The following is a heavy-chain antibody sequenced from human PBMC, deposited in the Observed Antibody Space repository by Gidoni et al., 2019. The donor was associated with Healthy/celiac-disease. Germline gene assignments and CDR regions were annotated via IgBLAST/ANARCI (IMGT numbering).Heavy chain of an antibody. CDR2: ISGSVGST. CDR3: AKEGVATIDFDY. V-gene: IGHV3-23*01. CDR1: GSTFSSYA. Sequence: EVQLLESGGGLVQPGGSLRLSGADSGSTFSSYAISWVRQGPGKGREWVSAISGSVGSTYYADSVKGRFTISRDNSKNTLYLQMNSLRAEDTAVYYCAKEGVATIDFDYWGQGTLVTVSS. J-gene: IGHJ4*02. D-gene: IGHD5-12*01.